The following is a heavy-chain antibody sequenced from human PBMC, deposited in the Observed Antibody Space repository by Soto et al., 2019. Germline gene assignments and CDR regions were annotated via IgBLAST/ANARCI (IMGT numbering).Heavy chain of an antibody. J-gene: IGHJ4*02. CDR1: GFAFGTYW. CDR2: INQDGSAK. Sequence: EVQLVEFGGGLVQPGGSLRLSCAASGFAFGTYWMNWVRQAPGKGLEWVAIINQDGSAKKYVASVKGRFTISRDNAQNSLYLQMNSLRVEDTAVYYRARNMVLSGYSSEFDYCGQGSLVTVS. D-gene: IGHD5-18*01. CDR3: ARNMVLSGYSSEFDY. V-gene: IGHV3-7*01.